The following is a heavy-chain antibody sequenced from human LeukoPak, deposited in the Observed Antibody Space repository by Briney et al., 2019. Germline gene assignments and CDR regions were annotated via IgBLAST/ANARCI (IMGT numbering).Heavy chain of an antibody. Sequence: GGSLRLSCTASGFTFSGYTVTWVRQAPGKGLEWVSSIIGSAGGTYYADSVKGRFTISRDNSKNTLYLQMNSLRAVDTAVYYCVTERGYWGQGTLVTVSS. CDR2: IIGSAGGT. D-gene: IGHD3-10*01. V-gene: IGHV3-23*01. J-gene: IGHJ4*02. CDR1: GFTFSGYT. CDR3: VTERGY.